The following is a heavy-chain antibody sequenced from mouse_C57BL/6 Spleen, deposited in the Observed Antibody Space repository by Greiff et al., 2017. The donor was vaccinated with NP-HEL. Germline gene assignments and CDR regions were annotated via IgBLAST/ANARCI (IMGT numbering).Heavy chain of an antibody. CDR3: ARDLQGYFDV. CDR2: IYPGDGDT. J-gene: IGHJ1*03. D-gene: IGHD2-1*01. CDR1: GYAFSSSW. Sequence: QVQLKESGPELVKPGASVKISCKASGYAFSSSWMNWVKQRPGKGLEWIGRIYPGDGDTNYNGKFKGKATLTADKSSSTAYMQLSSLTSEDSAVYFCARDLQGYFDVCGTGTTVTVSS. V-gene: IGHV1-82*01.